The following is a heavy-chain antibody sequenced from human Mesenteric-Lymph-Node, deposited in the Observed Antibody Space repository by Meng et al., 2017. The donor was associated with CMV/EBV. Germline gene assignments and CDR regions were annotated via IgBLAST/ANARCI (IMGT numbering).Heavy chain of an antibody. V-gene: IGHV4-59*02. D-gene: IGHD3-3*01. CDR3: ASPPLDYDFWSGANYFDY. J-gene: IGHJ4*02. CDR2: IHYTGTT. Sequence: GSLRLSCNVSGGSVSGHYWSWIRQTPGKGLEWVGYIHYTGTTNYSPSLKSRVTMSVDTSKNHFSLKMSSVTAADTAVYYCASPPLDYDFWSGANYFDYWGQGTLVTVSS. CDR1: GGSVSGHY.